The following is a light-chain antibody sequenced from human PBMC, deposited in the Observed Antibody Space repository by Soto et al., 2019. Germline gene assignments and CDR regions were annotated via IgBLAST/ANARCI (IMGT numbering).Light chain of an antibody. CDR3: GTWDRSLSIYV. CDR2: DNN. J-gene: IGLJ1*01. Sequence: QSVLTQPPSVSAASGQKVSISCPGSDSNTGSNFVSWFQQLPGTAPKLLIYDNNSRPSGIPDRFSGSKSGTSATLDISGLQTGDEADYYCGTWDRSLSIYVFGSGTKVTVL. CDR1: DSNTGSNF. V-gene: IGLV1-51*01.